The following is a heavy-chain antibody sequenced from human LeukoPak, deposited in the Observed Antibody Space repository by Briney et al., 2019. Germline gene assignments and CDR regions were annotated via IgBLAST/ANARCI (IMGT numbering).Heavy chain of an antibody. J-gene: IGHJ4*02. CDR1: GASISSYY. CDR2: IYTSGST. Sequence: PSEPLSLTCTVSGASISSYYWSWIRQPAGKGLEWIGRIYTSGSTNANPSLKTRITMSIDTSENQISLKLSSVTAADTAVYYCARDNPPQYNSGWFAYWGQGTLVSVSS. V-gene: IGHV4-4*07. D-gene: IGHD6-19*01. CDR3: ARDNPPQYNSGWFAY.